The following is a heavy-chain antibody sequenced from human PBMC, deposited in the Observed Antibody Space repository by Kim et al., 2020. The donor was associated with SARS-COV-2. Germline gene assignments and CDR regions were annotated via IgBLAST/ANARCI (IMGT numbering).Heavy chain of an antibody. Sequence: GGSLRLSCAASGFTFSSYWMSWVRQAPGKGLEWVANIKQDGSEKYYVDSVKGRFTISRDNAKNSLYLQMNSLRAEDTAVYYCARDKSTDYYDSRGLDYWGQGTLVTVSS. J-gene: IGHJ4*02. CDR2: IKQDGSEK. CDR3: ARDKSTDYYDSRGLDY. D-gene: IGHD3-22*01. V-gene: IGHV3-7*01. CDR1: GFTFSSYW.